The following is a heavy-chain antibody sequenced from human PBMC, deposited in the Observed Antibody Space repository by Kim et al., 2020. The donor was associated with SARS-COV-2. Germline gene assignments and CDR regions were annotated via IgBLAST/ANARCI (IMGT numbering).Heavy chain of an antibody. CDR2: ISGSGGST. CDR3: AKDPAGRDGYTPVY. Sequence: GGSLRLSCAASGFTFSSYAMSWVRQAPGKGLEWVSAISGSGGSTYYADSVKGRFTISRDNSKNTLYLQMNSLRAEDTAVYYCAKDPAGRDGYTPVYWGQGTLVTVSS. J-gene: IGHJ4*02. D-gene: IGHD2-2*02. CDR1: GFTFSSYA. V-gene: IGHV3-23*01.